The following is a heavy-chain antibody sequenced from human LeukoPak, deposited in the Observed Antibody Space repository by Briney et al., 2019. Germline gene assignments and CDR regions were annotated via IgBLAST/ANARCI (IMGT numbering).Heavy chain of an antibody. D-gene: IGHD3-22*01. CDR2: ISGSGGST. V-gene: IGHV3-23*01. CDR3: AKREYDSGGYMMGY. J-gene: IGHJ4*02. CDR1: GFTFSSYA. Sequence: GGSLRLSCAASGFTFSSYAMTWVRQAPGKGLEWVSGISGSGGSTYYADSVKGRFTISRDNSKNTPYLQMNSLRAEDTAVYYCAKREYDSGGYMMGYWGQGTLVIVSS.